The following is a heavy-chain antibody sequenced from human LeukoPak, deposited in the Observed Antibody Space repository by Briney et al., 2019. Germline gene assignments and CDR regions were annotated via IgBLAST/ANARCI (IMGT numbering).Heavy chain of an antibody. Sequence: ASVKVSCKASGYTFTSYYMHWVRQAPGQGLEWMGIINPSGGSTSYAQKFQGRVTMTRDTSTSTVYMELSSLRSEDTAVYYCARDLVPSQTRRDGYNFDCWGQGTLVTVSS. D-gene: IGHD5-24*01. J-gene: IGHJ4*02. CDR3: ARDLVPSQTRRDGYNFDC. V-gene: IGHV1-46*01. CDR1: GYTFTSYY. CDR2: INPSGGST.